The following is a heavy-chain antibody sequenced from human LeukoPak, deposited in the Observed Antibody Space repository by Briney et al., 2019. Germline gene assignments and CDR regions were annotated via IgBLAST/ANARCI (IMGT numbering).Heavy chain of an antibody. CDR2: IYYSGST. J-gene: IGHJ4*02. Sequence: SETLSLTCTVSGGSISSYYWSWIRQPPGKGLEWIGYIYYSGSTNYNPSLKSRVTISVDTSKNQFSLKLSSVTAADTAVYYCFGSGSYYNRTFDYWGQGTLVTVSS. V-gene: IGHV4-59*01. CDR1: GGSISSYY. CDR3: FGSGSYYNRTFDY. D-gene: IGHD3-10*01.